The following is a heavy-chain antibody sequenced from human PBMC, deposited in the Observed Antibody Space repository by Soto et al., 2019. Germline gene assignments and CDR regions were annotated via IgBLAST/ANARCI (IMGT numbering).Heavy chain of an antibody. Sequence: QVQLQEEGPGLVTPSGTLSLTCAVSSGSISSSNWWSWVRQPPGKGLEWIGEIYHSGSTNYNPSLKSRVTISVDTSKNQFSLKRSSVTAADTAVYYCASRPRHYYGSGSYFDYWGQGTLVTVSS. V-gene: IGHV4-4*02. CDR3: ASRPRHYYGSGSYFDY. J-gene: IGHJ4*02. CDR2: IYHSGST. D-gene: IGHD3-10*01. CDR1: SGSISSSNW.